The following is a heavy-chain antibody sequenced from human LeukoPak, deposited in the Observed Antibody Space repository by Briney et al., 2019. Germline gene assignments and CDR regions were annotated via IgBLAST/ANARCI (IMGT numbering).Heavy chain of an antibody. Sequence: GGSLRLSCAASGFTCSSYWMLWVRQAQGQGRVWFSRINSGGRSTRHTDPVKGRFTISRDNAKNTLYLQMNRLRAEDTAVYYCARASYYYYSSGYSWGQATLVTVSS. D-gene: IGHD3-22*01. J-gene: IGHJ5*02. V-gene: IGHV3-74*01. CDR2: INSGGRST. CDR1: GFTCSSYW. CDR3: ARASYYYYSSGYS.